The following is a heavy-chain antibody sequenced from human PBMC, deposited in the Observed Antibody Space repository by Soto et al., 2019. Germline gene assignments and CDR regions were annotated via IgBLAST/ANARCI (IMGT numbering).Heavy chain of an antibody. V-gene: IGHV1-2*02. J-gene: IGHJ4*02. CDR1: GYTFNGYY. CDR2: INPISGGT. CDR3: ARNDYDSSERAYLDD. D-gene: IGHD3-22*01. Sequence: VSSVKVSCKASGYTFNGYYIHWVRQAPGQGLEWMGWINPISGGTNYAQKFQGRVTMTRDTSIATVYMDLSRLKSDDTAVYYCARNDYDSSERAYLDDRGQGTRVTVCS.